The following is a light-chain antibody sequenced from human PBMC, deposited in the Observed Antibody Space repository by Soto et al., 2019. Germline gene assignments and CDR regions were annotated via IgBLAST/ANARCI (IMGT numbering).Light chain of an antibody. CDR3: AAWDDRLNGPV. Sequence: QSVLTQPPSASGTPGQRVTISCSGSSSNIGSNTVNWYQQLPGTAPKLLIYSNDQRPSGVPGRFSGSKSGTSASLAISGLQSEDEADYYCAAWDDRLNGPVFGGGTKLTVL. CDR1: SSNIGSNT. CDR2: SND. V-gene: IGLV1-44*01. J-gene: IGLJ3*02.